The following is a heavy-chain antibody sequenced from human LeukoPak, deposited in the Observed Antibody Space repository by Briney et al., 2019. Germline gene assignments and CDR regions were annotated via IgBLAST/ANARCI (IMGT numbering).Heavy chain of an antibody. V-gene: IGHV3-7*01. CDR1: GFTFSSYW. D-gene: IGHD6-6*01. CDR2: IKQDGSEK. CDR3: ARDHWYSSSSNYYMDV. J-gene: IGHJ6*03. Sequence: GGSLRLSCAASGFTFSSYWMSWVRQAPGKGLEWVANIKQDGSEKYYVDSVKGRFTISRDNANNSLYLQMNSLRAEDTAVYYCARDHWYSSSSNYYMDVWGKGTTVTVSS.